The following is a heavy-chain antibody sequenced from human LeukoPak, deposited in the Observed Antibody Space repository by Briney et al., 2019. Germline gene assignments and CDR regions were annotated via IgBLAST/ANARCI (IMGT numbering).Heavy chain of an antibody. CDR1: GFTFSSYG. CDR2: ISYDGSNK. V-gene: IGHV3-30*18. D-gene: IGHD3-22*01. J-gene: IGHJ4*02. CDR3: AKDTPYNYYDSSGYFGY. Sequence: GGSLRLSCAASGFTFSSYGMHWVRQAPGKGLEWVAVISYDGSNKYYADSVKGRFTISGDNSKNTLYLQMNSLRAEDTAVYYCAKDTPYNYYDSSGYFGYWGQGTLVTVSS.